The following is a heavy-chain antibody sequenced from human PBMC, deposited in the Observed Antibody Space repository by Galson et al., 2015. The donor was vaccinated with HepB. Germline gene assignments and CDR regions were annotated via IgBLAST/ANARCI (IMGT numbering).Heavy chain of an antibody. CDR3: ARVRQAGDYGATGWFDP. CDR1: GGTFSSYA. J-gene: IGHJ5*02. Sequence: SVKVSCKASGGTFSSYAISWVRQAPGQGLEWMGGIIPIPGIANYAQKFQGRVTITADKSTSTAYMELSSLRSEDTAVYYCARVRQAGDYGATGWFDPWGQGTLVTVSS. CDR2: IIPIPGIA. V-gene: IGHV1-69*10. D-gene: IGHD4-17*01.